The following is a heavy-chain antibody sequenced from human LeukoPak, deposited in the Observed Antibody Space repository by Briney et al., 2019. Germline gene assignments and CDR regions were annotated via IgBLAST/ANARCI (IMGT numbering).Heavy chain of an antibody. CDR3: AILLAQTTVTTPSY. D-gene: IGHD4-17*01. CDR2: IIPILGIA. J-gene: IGHJ4*02. V-gene: IGHV1-69*04. CDR1: GGTFSSYA. Sequence: GASVKVSCKASGGTFSSYAISWERQAPGQGLEWMGRIIPILGIANYAQKFQGRVTITADKSTSTAYMELSSLRSEDTAVYYCAILLAQTTVTTPSYWGQGTLVTVSS.